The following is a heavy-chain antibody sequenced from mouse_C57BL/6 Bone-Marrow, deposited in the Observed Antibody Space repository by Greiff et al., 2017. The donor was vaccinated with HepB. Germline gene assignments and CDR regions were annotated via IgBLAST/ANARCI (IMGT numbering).Heavy chain of an antibody. Sequence: VQLKESGGGLVKPGGSLKLSCAASGFTFSDYGMHWVRQAPEKGLEWVAYISSGSSTIYYADTVKGRFTISRDNAKNTLFLQMTSLRSEDTAMYYCARPITTVEGTYFDVWGTGTTVTVSS. CDR3: ARPITTVEGTYFDV. D-gene: IGHD1-1*01. V-gene: IGHV5-17*01. J-gene: IGHJ1*03. CDR2: ISSGSSTI. CDR1: GFTFSDYG.